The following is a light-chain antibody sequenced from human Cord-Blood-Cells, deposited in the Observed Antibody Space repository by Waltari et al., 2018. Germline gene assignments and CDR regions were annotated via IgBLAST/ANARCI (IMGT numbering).Light chain of an antibody. Sequence: IVLTQSPATLSVSPGERATLSCRASQSGSSNFAWYQQKAGQAPRLLIYGAATRATGNPARFSGSGSGREFTLTISSLQSEDFAVYYCQQYKNWPYTFGQGTKLEIK. V-gene: IGKV3-15*01. CDR2: GAA. J-gene: IGKJ2*01. CDR3: QQYKNWPYT. CDR1: QSGSSN.